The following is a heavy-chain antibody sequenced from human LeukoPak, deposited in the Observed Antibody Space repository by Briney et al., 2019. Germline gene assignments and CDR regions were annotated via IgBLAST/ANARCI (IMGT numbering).Heavy chain of an antibody. CDR2: LNEDVRCA. Sequence: PGGSLRLSCAASVFTLRLYLMHWGCDGPGKGGWWVSRLNEDVRCAGYADFVKGRFTMSRDNGKGNVFLEKRNLTVEEKTIYFCVKERVYYSDLEYKGRDSFDPWGRGTLVTVSS. CDR3: VKERVYYSDLEYKGRDSFDP. V-gene: IGHV3-74*01. CDR1: VFTLRLYL. J-gene: IGHJ5*02. D-gene: IGHD1-26*01.